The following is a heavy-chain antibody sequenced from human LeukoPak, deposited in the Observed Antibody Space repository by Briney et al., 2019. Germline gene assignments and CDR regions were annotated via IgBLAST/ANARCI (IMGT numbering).Heavy chain of an antibody. J-gene: IGHJ3*02. Sequence: QTGGSLRLSCAASGFTVSVNYMKWVRQAPGKGLEWVSVMYSGGSTYYADSVKGRFTISRDNSKNTLYLQMNSLRAEDTAVYYCASDSGYYYRDHAFDIWGQGTMVTVSS. CDR1: GFTVSVNY. D-gene: IGHD3-22*01. CDR2: MYSGGST. CDR3: ASDSGYYYRDHAFDI. V-gene: IGHV3-66*01.